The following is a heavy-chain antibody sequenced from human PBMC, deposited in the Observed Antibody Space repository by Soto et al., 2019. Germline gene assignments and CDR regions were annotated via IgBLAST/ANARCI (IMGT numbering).Heavy chain of an antibody. J-gene: IGHJ4*02. V-gene: IGHV3-21*01. D-gene: IGHD2-21*02. CDR3: ARAVVTANGRGFDC. CDR1: GFTFSGYS. CDR2: ISSSSSYI. Sequence: GGSLRLSCAASGFTFSGYSMNWVRQAPGKGLEWVSSISSSSSYIYYADSVKGRFTISRDNAKESLYLQMNNLRGEDTAVYYCARAVVTANGRGFDCWGQGSLVTVSS.